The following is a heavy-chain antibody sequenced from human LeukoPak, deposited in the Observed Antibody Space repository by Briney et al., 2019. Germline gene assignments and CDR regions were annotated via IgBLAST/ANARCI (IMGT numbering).Heavy chain of an antibody. Sequence: ASVKVSCKASGYTFTGYYMHWVRQAPGQGLEWMGWIKPNGGGANFAQKFQGRVTMTRDTSISTAYMELGRLRSDDTAVYYCARDPDYGSGSYHFYYFDHWGQGTLVTVSS. CDR3: ARDPDYGSGSYHFYYFDH. J-gene: IGHJ4*02. V-gene: IGHV1-2*02. D-gene: IGHD3-10*01. CDR1: GYTFTGYY. CDR2: IKPNGGGA.